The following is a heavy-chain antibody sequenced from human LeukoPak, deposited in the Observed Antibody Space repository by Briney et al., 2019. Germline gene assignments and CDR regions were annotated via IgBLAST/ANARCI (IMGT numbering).Heavy chain of an antibody. CDR1: GFTFSSYW. CDR2: IKQDGSEK. D-gene: IGHD6-19*01. CDR3: ARGDADFSSGWFLGYYYYYMDV. J-gene: IGHJ6*03. V-gene: IGHV3-7*01. Sequence: GGSLRLSCAASGFTFSSYWMSWVRQAPGKGLELVANIKQDGSEKYYVDSVKGRFTISRDNAKNSLYLQMNSLRAEDTAVYYCARGDADFSSGWFLGYYYYYMDVWGKGTTVTVSS.